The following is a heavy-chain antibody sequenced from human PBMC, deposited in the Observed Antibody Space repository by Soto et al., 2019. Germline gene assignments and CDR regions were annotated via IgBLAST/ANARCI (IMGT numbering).Heavy chain of an antibody. J-gene: IGHJ4*02. CDR3: ARGRGVLRFLEWLPKGGTFDY. CDR2: INPSGGST. Sequence: QVQLVQSGAEVKKPGASVKVSCKASGYTFTSYYMHWVRQAPGQGLEWMGIINPSGGSTSYAQKFQGRVTMTRDTSTSTVYMELSSLRSEDTAVYYCARGRGVLRFLEWLPKGGTFDYWGQGTLVTVSS. CDR1: GYTFTSYY. D-gene: IGHD3-3*01. V-gene: IGHV1-46*01.